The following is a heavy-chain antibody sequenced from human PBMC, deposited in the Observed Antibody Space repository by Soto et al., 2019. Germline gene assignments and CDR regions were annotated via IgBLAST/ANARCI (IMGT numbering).Heavy chain of an antibody. CDR3: ARVLYCTNGVCPPVPYFDY. CDR2: IIPIFGTA. V-gene: IGHV1-69*06. Sequence: SVKVSCKASGGTFSSYAISWVRQAPGQGLEWMGGIIPIFGTANYAQKFQGRVTITADKSTSTAYMELSSLRSEDTAVYYCARVLYCTNGVCPPVPYFDYWGQGTLVTVSS. J-gene: IGHJ4*02. D-gene: IGHD2-8*01. CDR1: GGTFSSYA.